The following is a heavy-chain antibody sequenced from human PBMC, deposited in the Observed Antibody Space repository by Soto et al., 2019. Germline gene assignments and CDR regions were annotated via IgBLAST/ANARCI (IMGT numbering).Heavy chain of an antibody. CDR1: EFTCGDVT. D-gene: IGHD3-16*01. CDR2: ITESGSST. J-gene: IGHJ4*02. CDR3: AGGFH. Sequence: GGPKRDRCSASEFTCGDVTMSWIRQAPGKGLEWVSGITESGSSTYYGDSIKGRFTISRDNSKNTLYLEMNSLRAEDTAVYYCAGGFHWVQGALVTVSS. V-gene: IGHV3-23*01.